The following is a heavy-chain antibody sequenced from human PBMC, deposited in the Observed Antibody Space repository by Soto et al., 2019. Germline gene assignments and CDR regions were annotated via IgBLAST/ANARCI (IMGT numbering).Heavy chain of an antibody. Sequence: QVQLVESGGGVVQPGRSLRLSCAASGFTFSSYAMHWVRQAPGKGLEWVAVISYDGSNKYYADSVKGRFTISRDNSKNTLYLQMNSLRAEDTAVYYCASSDAYAEGIDYWGQGTLVTVSS. CDR3: ASSDAYAEGIDY. CDR1: GFTFSSYA. D-gene: IGHD2-2*01. CDR2: ISYDGSNK. V-gene: IGHV3-30-3*01. J-gene: IGHJ4*02.